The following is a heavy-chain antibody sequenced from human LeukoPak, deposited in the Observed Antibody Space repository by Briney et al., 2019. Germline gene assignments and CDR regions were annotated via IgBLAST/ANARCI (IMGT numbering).Heavy chain of an antibody. J-gene: IGHJ4*02. D-gene: IGHD5-12*01. CDR1: GFTFRSFW. V-gene: IGHV3-30-3*01. CDR2: ISYDGSNK. Sequence: QSGGSLRVSCAASGFTFRSFWMTWVRQAPGKGLEWVAVISYDGSNKYYADSVKGRFTISRDNSKNTLYLQMNSLRAEDTAVYYCAREYIVAPITAYYFDYWGQGTLVTVSS. CDR3: AREYIVAPITAYYFDY.